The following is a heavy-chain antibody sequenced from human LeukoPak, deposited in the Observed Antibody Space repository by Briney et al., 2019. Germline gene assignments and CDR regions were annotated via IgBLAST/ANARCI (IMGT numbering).Heavy chain of an antibody. V-gene: IGHV5-51*01. CDR2: IYPGDSDT. Sequence: GESLKISCKGSGYSFTSYWIGWVRQMPGKGLEWMGIIYPGDSDTSYSPSFQGQVTISADKSISTAYLQWSSLKASDTAMYYCARHRGIVGATADYWGQGTLVTVSS. D-gene: IGHD1-26*01. CDR3: ARHRGIVGATADY. CDR1: GYSFTSYW. J-gene: IGHJ4*02.